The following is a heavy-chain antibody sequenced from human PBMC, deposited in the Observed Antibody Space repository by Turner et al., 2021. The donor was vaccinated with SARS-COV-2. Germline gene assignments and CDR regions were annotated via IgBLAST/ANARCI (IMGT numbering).Heavy chain of an antibody. CDR1: GFTFSSYW. J-gene: IGHJ3*02. CDR3: VRDCPRPGDRDALDI. D-gene: IGHD7-27*01. Sequence: EEYLVQSGGGLVQPGGSMRLSCAASGFTFSSYWMHWVRQVPGKGLVWVSHLDSDGTNAAYADSVKGRFTISRDNTKNTLYLQMNSLRPDDTALYYCVRDCPRPGDRDALDIWGQGTMVTVSS. CDR2: LDSDGTNA. V-gene: IGHV3-74*01.